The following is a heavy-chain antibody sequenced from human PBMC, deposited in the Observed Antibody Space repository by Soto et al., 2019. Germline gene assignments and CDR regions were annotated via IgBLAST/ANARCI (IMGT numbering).Heavy chain of an antibody. CDR1: GFTFSSYS. CDR3: AREVRDTAVADFAY. CDR2: ISSSISTM. D-gene: IGHD5-18*01. V-gene: IGHV3-48*02. Sequence: EVQLVESGGGLVQPGGSLRLSCAASGFTFSSYSMNWVRQAPGKGLEWLSYISSSISTMHYADSVKGRFTISRDNAKNSRYLQINSLRDEDTAVYYCAREVRDTAVADFAYWCQGTLVTVSS. J-gene: IGHJ4*02.